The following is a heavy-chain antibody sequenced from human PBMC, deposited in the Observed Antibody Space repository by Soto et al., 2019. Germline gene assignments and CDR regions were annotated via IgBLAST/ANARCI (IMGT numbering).Heavy chain of an antibody. CDR2: IYPGDSDT. CDR3: ARGGSSSTYYYYTMDV. CDR1: GYSFNTYW. J-gene: IGHJ6*02. Sequence: GESLKISCTGSGYSFNTYWIAWVRQTPGKGLEWMGIIYPGDSDTRYSPSFQGRVTISADKSISTAYLQWSSLRASDTAMYYCARGGSSSTYYYYTMDVWGQGTTVTVSS. D-gene: IGHD6-6*01. V-gene: IGHV5-51*01.